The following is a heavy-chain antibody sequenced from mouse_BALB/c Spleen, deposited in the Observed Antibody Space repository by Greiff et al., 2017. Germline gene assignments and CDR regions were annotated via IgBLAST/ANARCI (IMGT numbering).Heavy chain of an antibody. D-gene: IGHD1-2*01. V-gene: IGHV1-7*01. CDR3: ATLLRLFYAMDY. Sequence: VQLQQSGAELAKPGASVKMSCKASGYTFTSYWMHWVKQRPGQGLEWIGYINPSTGYTEYNQKFKDKATLTADKSSSTAYMQLSSLTSEDSAVYYCATLLRLFYAMDYWGQGTSVTVSS. CDR1: GYTFTSYW. CDR2: INPSTGYT. J-gene: IGHJ4*01.